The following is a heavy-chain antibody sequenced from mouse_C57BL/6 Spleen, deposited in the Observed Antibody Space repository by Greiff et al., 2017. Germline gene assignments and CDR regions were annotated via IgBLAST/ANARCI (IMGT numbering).Heavy chain of an antibody. J-gene: IGHJ4*01. CDR1: GYTFTDYN. V-gene: IGHV1-18*01. D-gene: IGHD2-4*01. CDR2: INPNNGGT. Sequence: VQLQQSGPELVKPGASVKIPCKASGYTFTDYNMDWVKQSHGKSLEWIGDINPNNGGTIYNQKFKGKATLTVDKSSSTAYMELRSLTSEDTAVYYCARIYYDYYYYAMDDWGQGTSVTVSS. CDR3: ARIYYDYYYYAMDD.